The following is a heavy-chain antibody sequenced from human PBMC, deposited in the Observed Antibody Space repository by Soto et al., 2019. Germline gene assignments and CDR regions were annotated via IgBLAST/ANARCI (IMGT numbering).Heavy chain of an antibody. CDR3: ARGNSSGWYVDY. D-gene: IGHD6-19*01. J-gene: IGHJ4*02. CDR1: GGSISSGDYY. CDR2: IYYSGST. V-gene: IGHV4-30-4*01. Sequence: SETLSLTCTVSGGSISSGDYYWSWIRQPPGKGLEWIGYIYYSGSTYYNPSLKSRVTISVDTSKDQFSLKLSSVTAADTAVYYCARGNSSGWYVDYWGQGTLVTVSS.